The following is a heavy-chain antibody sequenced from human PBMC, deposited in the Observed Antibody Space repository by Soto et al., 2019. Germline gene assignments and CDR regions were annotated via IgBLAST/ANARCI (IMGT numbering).Heavy chain of an antibody. CDR1: GVSLSTGGVG. D-gene: IGHD2-15*01. V-gene: IGHV2-5*02. Sequence: QITLKESGPTLVKPTQTLTLTCNVSGVSLSTGGVGVGWIRQPPGKALEWLAIIYWDDDQRSSPSLKSRLTITKDTSKNQVVLTMTNMTPEDTATYYCAHMRAAKFDYWGQGTLVTVSS. CDR3: AHMRAAKFDY. CDR2: IYWDDDQ. J-gene: IGHJ4*02.